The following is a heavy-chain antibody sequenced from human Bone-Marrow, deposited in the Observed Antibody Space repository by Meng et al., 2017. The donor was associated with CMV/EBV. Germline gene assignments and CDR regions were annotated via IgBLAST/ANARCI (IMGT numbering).Heavy chain of an antibody. V-gene: IGHV1-69*10. J-gene: IGHJ4*02. D-gene: IGHD5-12*01. CDR2: IIPILGIA. CDR1: GGTFSSYA. Sequence: SVKVSCKASGGTFSSYAISWVRQAPGQGLEWMGGIIPILGIANYAQKFQGRVTITADKSTSTAYMELSSLRSEDTAVYYCARMTIGGEVATIYYFDYWGQGTLVTSPQ. CDR3: ARMTIGGEVATIYYFDY.